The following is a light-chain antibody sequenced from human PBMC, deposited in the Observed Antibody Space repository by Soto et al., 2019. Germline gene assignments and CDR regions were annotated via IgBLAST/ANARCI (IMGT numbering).Light chain of an antibody. V-gene: IGKV3-15*01. CDR1: QSVSSK. Sequence: EIVMTQSPATLSVSTGEGGTLSCRASQSVSSKLAWYQQKPGQAPRLLIYGASTRATGIPARFSGSGSGTEFTLIICMLQSEDSVVYCSQQYKCLRSTFGQGTRVDI. CDR2: GAS. CDR3: QQYKCLRST. J-gene: IGKJ1*01.